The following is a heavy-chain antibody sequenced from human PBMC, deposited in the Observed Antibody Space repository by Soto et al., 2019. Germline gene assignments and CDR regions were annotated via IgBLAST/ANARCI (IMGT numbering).Heavy chain of an antibody. CDR2: ISNDGSTT. Sequence: GGSLRLSCVASGFTFSSYPIHWVRQAPGKRLQWVSGISNDGSTTFYIDSVRGRFTISRDTSTNTLYLQMDSLRVEDTAVYFCAKWSGFGDAWGQGTLVTVSS. J-gene: IGHJ5*02. CDR3: AKWSGFGDA. D-gene: IGHD3-10*01. CDR1: GFTFSSYP. V-gene: IGHV3-23*01.